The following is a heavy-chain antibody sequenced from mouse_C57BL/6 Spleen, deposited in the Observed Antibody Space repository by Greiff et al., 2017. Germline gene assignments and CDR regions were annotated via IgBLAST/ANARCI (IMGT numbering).Heavy chain of an antibody. CDR2: IRSKSNNYAT. CDR3: VRHYYGSSA. V-gene: IGHV10-1*01. D-gene: IGHD1-1*01. CDR1: GFSFNTYA. Sequence: EVQLVESGGGLVQPKGSLKLSCAASGFSFNTYAMHWVRQAPGKGLEWVARIRSKSNNYATYYADSVKDRFTISRDDTESMLYLQMNNLKTEATAMYYCVRHYYGSSARGQGTLVTASA. J-gene: IGHJ3*01.